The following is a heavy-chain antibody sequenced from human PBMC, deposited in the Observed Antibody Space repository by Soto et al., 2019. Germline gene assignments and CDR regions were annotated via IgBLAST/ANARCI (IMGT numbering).Heavy chain of an antibody. Sequence: KASETLSLTCTVSGGSISSYYWSWIRQPPGKGLEWIGYIYYSGSTNYNPSLKSRVTISVDTSKNQFSLKLSSVTAADTAVYYCARGVILEWLFPHYYYYGMDVWGQGTTVTVSS. D-gene: IGHD3-3*01. J-gene: IGHJ6*02. CDR1: GGSISSYY. V-gene: IGHV4-59*01. CDR3: ARGVILEWLFPHYYYYGMDV. CDR2: IYYSGST.